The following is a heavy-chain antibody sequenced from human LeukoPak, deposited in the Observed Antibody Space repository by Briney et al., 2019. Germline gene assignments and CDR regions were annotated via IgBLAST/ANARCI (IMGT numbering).Heavy chain of an antibody. CDR3: AKSLYGGCDY. J-gene: IGHJ4*02. CDR2: ISNSGGRT. V-gene: IGHV3-23*01. Sequence: PGGSLRLSCAASGFTFSSYAMSWVRQAPGKGLEWVSSISNSGGRTFYTDSVKGRFTISRDNSKITLYLQMNSLRAEDTAVYYCAKSLYGGCDYWGQGTVVTVSS. CDR1: GFTFSSYA. D-gene: IGHD3-16*02.